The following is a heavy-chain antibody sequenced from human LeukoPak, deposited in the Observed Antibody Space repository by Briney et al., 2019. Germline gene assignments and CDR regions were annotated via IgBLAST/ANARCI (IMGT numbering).Heavy chain of an antibody. CDR1: GFTFRSYW. CDR3: TRDSGTGSAWYPFDY. V-gene: IGHV3-74*03. CDR2: INSDGSTT. Sequence: GGSLRLSCAASGFTFRSYWMHWVRQAPGKGLVWVSRINSDGSTTAYADSVKGRLTISRDNAENTLYLQMNSLRAEDTAVYYCTRDSGTGSAWYPFDYWGQGTLVTVSS. D-gene: IGHD6-19*01. J-gene: IGHJ4*02.